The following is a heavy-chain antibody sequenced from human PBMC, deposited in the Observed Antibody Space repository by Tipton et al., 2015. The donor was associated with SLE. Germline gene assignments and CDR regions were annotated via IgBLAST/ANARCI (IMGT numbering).Heavy chain of an antibody. CDR3: ARTTRSLYFDS. V-gene: IGHV3-11*01. D-gene: IGHD1-14*01. J-gene: IGHJ4*02. CDR2: ISRGGNSI. CDR1: GFNFRDYY. Sequence: SLRLSCAASGFNFRDYYMTWIRQAPGKGLEWVSYISRGGNSIYYADSVKGRFTISRDNAKNSLYLQMNSLRVEDTAVYYCARTTRSLYFDSWGQGTLVTVSS.